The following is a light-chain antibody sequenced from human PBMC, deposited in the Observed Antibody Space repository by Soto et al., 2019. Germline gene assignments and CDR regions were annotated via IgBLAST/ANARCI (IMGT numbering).Light chain of an antibody. J-gene: IGKJ3*01. CDR2: GAS. CDR1: QSVSSL. Sequence: VLTQSPATLSVSPGERVTLSCRASQSVSSLLAWYQQKPGQAPRLLIYGASSRATAIPDRFSGSGSGTDFTLTISRLEPEDFAVYYCQRYGSSPGLFTFGPGTKVDIK. V-gene: IGKV3-20*01. CDR3: QRYGSSPGLFT.